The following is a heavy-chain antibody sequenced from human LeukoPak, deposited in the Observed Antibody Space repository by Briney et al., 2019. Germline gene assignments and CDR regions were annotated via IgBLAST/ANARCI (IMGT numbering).Heavy chain of an antibody. J-gene: IGHJ6*03. Sequence: GGSLRLSCATSGFTFSNYAIHWVRQAPGKGLVWVSRINTDGGTTTYADSVKGRFTISRDNAKNTLYLQMNSLRAEDTAVYYCARGSSLAYYVDVWGKGTTVTVSS. CDR1: GFTFSNYA. CDR3: ARGSSLAYYVDV. V-gene: IGHV3-74*01. CDR2: INTDGGTT. D-gene: IGHD3-16*02.